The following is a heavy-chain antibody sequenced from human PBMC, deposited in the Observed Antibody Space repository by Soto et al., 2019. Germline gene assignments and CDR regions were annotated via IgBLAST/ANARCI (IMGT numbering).Heavy chain of an antibody. V-gene: IGHV4-34*01. J-gene: IGHJ4*02. Sequence: PSETLSLTCAVYGGSFSGYYWSWIRQPPGKGLEWIGEINPSGSTNYNPSLKSRVTISVDTSKNQFSLKLCSVTAADTAVYYCARDSRYSSQDYWGQGTLVTVSS. CDR2: INPSGST. D-gene: IGHD6-13*01. CDR3: ARDSRYSSQDY. CDR1: GGSFSGYY.